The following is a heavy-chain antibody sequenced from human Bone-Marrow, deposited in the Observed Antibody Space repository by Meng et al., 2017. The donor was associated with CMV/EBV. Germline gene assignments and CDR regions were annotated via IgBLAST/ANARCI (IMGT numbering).Heavy chain of an antibody. J-gene: IGHJ1*01. Sequence: ASVKVSCKTSAYTFTNYGVSWVRQAPGEGLEWMGWISTDNGNTKFAQKFQGRVTMTADTSTSTAYMELRSLRSDDTAVYYCARDPYRVAAPEYFHHWGQGALVTVSS. CDR3: ARDPYRVAAPEYFHH. V-gene: IGHV1-18*01. D-gene: IGHD2-15*01. CDR2: ISTDNGNT. CDR1: AYTFTNYG.